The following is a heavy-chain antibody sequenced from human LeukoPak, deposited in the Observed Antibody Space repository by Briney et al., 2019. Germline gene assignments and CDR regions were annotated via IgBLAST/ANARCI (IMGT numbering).Heavy chain of an antibody. D-gene: IGHD6-19*01. Sequence: PGGSLRLSCAASGFTFDDYGMSWVRQAPGKGLEWVSGINWNGGSTGYADSVKGRFTISRDNAKNSLYLQMNSLRAEDTALYYCASDCSGWYAFDYCGQGTLITVSS. CDR1: GFTFDDYG. V-gene: IGHV3-20*04. CDR3: ASDCSGWYAFDY. J-gene: IGHJ4*02. CDR2: INWNGGST.